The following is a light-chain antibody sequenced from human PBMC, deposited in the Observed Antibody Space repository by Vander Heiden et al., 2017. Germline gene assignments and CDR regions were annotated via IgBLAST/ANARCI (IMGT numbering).Light chain of an antibody. Sequence: EIVLAQSPAFLSSSPGERATLSCRASQSVGTSLAWYQQHPGQPPRLVMYDTSSRATGVPARFSGGGSGTDFTLTISGLEAEDFAIYYCRQRATWPYTFGQGTKLEI. J-gene: IGKJ2*01. CDR1: QSVGTS. V-gene: IGKV3-11*01. CDR3: RQRATWPYT. CDR2: DTS.